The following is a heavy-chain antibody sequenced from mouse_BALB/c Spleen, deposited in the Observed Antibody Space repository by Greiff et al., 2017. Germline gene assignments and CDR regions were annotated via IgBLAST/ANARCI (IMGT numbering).Heavy chain of an antibody. CDR2: ISSGSSTI. Sequence: VQLKQSGGGLVQPGGSRKLSCAASGFTFSSFGMHWVRQAPEKGLEWVAYISSGSSTIYYADTVKGRFTISRDNPKNTLFLQMTSLRSEDTAMYYCARSATGGDFDDWGQGTTLTVSS. J-gene: IGHJ2*01. V-gene: IGHV5-17*02. D-gene: IGHD4-1*02. CDR1: GFTFSSFG. CDR3: ARSATGGDFDD.